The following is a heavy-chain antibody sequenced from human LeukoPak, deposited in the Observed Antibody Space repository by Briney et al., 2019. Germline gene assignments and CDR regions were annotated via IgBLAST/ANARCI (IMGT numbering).Heavy chain of an antibody. J-gene: IGHJ4*02. Sequence: PGGSLRLSCATSGFTFRTYGMSWVRQAPGKGLEWVSAISMSGGTTYYADSVKGRFTISRDNSKNTLYLQMKSLRAEDTAVYYCARGGKYSSGYYGDYWGQGTLVTVSS. CDR3: ARGGKYSSGYYGDY. CDR2: ISMSGGTT. CDR1: GFTFRTYG. D-gene: IGHD3-22*01. V-gene: IGHV3-23*01.